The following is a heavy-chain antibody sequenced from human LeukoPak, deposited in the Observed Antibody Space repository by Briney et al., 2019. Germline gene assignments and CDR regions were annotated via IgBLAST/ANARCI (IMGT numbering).Heavy chain of an antibody. D-gene: IGHD6-25*01. V-gene: IGHV4-59*01. J-gene: IGHJ4*02. CDR3: ARLVAGYYFDY. CDR2: ISYSGST. CDR1: GGFISTYY. Sequence: KSSETLSLTCTVSGGFISTYYWSWIRQPPGKGLEWIGFISYSGSTYHNPSLKSRVTMSVDTSKNQFSLNLRSVTAADTAVYYCARLVAGYYFDYWGQGTLVTVSS.